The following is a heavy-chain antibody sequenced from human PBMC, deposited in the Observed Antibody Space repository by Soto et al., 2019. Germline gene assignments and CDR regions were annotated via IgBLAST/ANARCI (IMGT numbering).Heavy chain of an antibody. Sequence: QVQLVESGGGVVQPGRSLRLSCAASGFTFSSYGMHWVRQAPGKGLEWVAVISYDGSNKYYADSVKGRFTISRDNSKNTLYLQMNSLRAEDTAVYYCAKDPCTNGVCYSFDYRGQGTLVTVSS. CDR3: AKDPCTNGVCYSFDY. D-gene: IGHD2-8*01. V-gene: IGHV3-30*18. J-gene: IGHJ4*02. CDR1: GFTFSSYG. CDR2: ISYDGSNK.